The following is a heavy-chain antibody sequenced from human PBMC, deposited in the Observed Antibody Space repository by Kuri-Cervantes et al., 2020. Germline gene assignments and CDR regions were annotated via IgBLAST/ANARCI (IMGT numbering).Heavy chain of an antibody. CDR2: ISWNSGSI. CDR1: GFTFDDYA. V-gene: IGHV3-9*01. Sequence: SLKISCAASGFTFDDYAMHWVRQAPGKGLEWVSGISWNSGSIGYADSVRGRFTISRDNAKNSLYLQMNSLRAEDTAVYYCAREDQFDYWGQGTLVTVSS. J-gene: IGHJ4*02. D-gene: IGHD2-2*01. CDR3: AREDQFDY.